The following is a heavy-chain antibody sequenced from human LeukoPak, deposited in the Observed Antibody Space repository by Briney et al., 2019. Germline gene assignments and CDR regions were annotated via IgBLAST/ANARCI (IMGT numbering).Heavy chain of an antibody. J-gene: IGHJ4*02. V-gene: IGHV1-2*02. D-gene: IGHD3-22*01. CDR2: INPNSGGT. CDR1: GYTFTDYY. CDR3: YFGGASDNSAYFDF. Sequence: GASVKVSCKTSGYTFTDYYMHWVRQAPGQGLEWMGWINPNSGGTNYAQKFQGRVTMTRATSIRTAYMDLSRLRSDDTAVYYCYFGGASDNSAYFDFWGQGTLVTVSS.